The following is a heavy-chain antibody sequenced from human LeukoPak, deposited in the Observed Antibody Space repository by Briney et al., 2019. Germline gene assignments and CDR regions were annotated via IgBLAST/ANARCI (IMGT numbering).Heavy chain of an antibody. V-gene: IGHV1-69*05. CDR1: GGTFSSYA. J-gene: IGHJ3*02. D-gene: IGHD3-10*01. CDR2: IIPIFGTA. Sequence: VASVKVSCKASGGTFSSYAISWVRQAPGQGLEWMGGIIPIFGTANYAQKFQERVTITRDMSTSTAYMELSSLRSEDTAVYYCAAGTMVRGVIDAFDIWGQGTMVTVSS. CDR3: AAGTMVRGVIDAFDI.